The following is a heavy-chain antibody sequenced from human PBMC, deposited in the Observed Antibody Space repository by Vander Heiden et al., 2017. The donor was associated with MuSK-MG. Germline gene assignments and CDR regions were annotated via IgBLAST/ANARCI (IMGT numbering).Heavy chain of an antibody. V-gene: IGHV4-39*01. D-gene: IGHD1-26*01. J-gene: IGHJ4*02. CDR3: ARLTSADWDLPRHCDY. CDR2: IDYRGSA. Sequence: QLQLQESGPRLVKPSETLSLTCTVSGGSISTGGHFWGGIRQSPGKGLEWIASIDYRGSAYYNPFLKGRGTISVDTSNNQFSLRLTSVTAADTAVYYCARLTSADWDLPRHCDYWGQGTLATVSS. CDR1: GGSISTGGHF.